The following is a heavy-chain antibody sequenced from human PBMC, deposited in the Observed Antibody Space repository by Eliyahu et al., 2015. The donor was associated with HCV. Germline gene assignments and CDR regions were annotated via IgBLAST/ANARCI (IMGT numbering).Heavy chain of an antibody. J-gene: IGHJ6*02. CDR1: GFTFXXYG. CDR3: ARDWNGGYDGYYYYGMDV. V-gene: IGHV3-33*01. CDR2: IWYDGSNK. Sequence: QVQLVESGGGVVQPGRSLXLSXXTSGFTFXXYGLHWVRQAPGKGLEWVAVIWYDGSNKYYADSVKGRFTISRDNSKNTLYLQMNSLRAEDTAVYYCARDWNGGYDGYYYYGMDVWGQGTTVTVSS. D-gene: IGHD5-12*01.